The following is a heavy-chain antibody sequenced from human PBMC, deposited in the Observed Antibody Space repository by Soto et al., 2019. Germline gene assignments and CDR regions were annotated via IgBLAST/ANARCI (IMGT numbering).Heavy chain of an antibody. J-gene: IGHJ3*02. D-gene: IGHD6-13*01. CDR1: GFTFSSFA. CDR2: ISSSGGGT. V-gene: IGHV3-23*01. CDR3: AKTSSSWSQAFDI. Sequence: EVQLLESGGGLVQPGGSLRLSCAASGFTFSSFAVSWVRQAPGKGLEWVSGISSSGGGTYYADSVKGRFTISRDNSKNTLYLQMNSLRAEDTAIYYCAKTSSSWSQAFDIWGQGTMVTVSS.